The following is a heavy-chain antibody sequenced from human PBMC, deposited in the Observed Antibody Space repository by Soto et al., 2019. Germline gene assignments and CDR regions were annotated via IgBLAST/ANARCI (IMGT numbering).Heavy chain of an antibody. D-gene: IGHD2-15*01. Sequence: QVQLQESGPGLVKPSETLSLTCTVSGDSINHYYWNWVRQAPGKGLEWIGYVPYTGSTNYNPSLKSRVTISMDTSKNQFSLRLTSVTAADTALSYCARRPTLGGSCYGGNWLDPWGQGILVTLSS. V-gene: IGHV4-59*08. CDR3: ARRPTLGGSCYGGNWLDP. CDR2: VPYTGST. CDR1: GDSINHYY. J-gene: IGHJ5*02.